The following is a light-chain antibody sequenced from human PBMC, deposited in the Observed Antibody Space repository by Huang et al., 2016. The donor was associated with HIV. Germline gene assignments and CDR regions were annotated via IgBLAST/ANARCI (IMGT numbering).Light chain of an antibody. Sequence: EIEMTQSPATLSVSPGERATLSCRASHSVDSDLAWYQQKPGQARRLLIYDASTRATGISAKFNGTGSGTEFSLSITNLQSEDFAVYYCQQYNDWPPLTFGGGTKVEI. CDR2: DAS. V-gene: IGKV3-15*01. CDR3: QQYNDWPPLT. J-gene: IGKJ4*02. CDR1: HSVDSD.